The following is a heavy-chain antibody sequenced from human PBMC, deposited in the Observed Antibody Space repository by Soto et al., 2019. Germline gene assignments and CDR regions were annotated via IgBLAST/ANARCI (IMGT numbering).Heavy chain of an antibody. Sequence: QVQLVQSGAEVKKPGSSVKVSCKASGGTFSSYAISWVRQAPGQGLEWMGGIIPIFGTANYAQKFQGRVTITADESTSTAYMELSSLRSEDTAVYYCARVSVGVVAAEHYYYGMDVWGQGTTVTVSS. J-gene: IGHJ6*02. CDR2: IIPIFGTA. CDR3: ARVSVGVVAAEHYYYGMDV. CDR1: GGTFSSYA. D-gene: IGHD2-15*01. V-gene: IGHV1-69*01.